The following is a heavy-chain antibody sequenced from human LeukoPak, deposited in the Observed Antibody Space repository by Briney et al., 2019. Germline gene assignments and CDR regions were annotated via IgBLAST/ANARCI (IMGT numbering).Heavy chain of an antibody. J-gene: IGHJ3*02. D-gene: IGHD1-14*01. CDR1: GFSFSSFW. V-gene: IGHV3-7*01. Sequence: GGSLRLSCAASGFSFSSFWMSWVRQAPGKGPEWVAHIKENGNEQYYADSVKGRFTISRDNAQKSLWLQMNSLRVEDTAVYYCARGPGDFDASDIWGQGTMVTVS. CDR3: ARGPGDFDASDI. CDR2: IKENGNEQ.